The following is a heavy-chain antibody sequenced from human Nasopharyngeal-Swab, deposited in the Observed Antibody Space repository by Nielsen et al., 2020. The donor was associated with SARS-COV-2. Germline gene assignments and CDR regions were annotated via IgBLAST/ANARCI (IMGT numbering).Heavy chain of an antibody. CDR2: ISAYNGNT. J-gene: IGHJ6*02. CDR1: GYTFTSYG. CDR3: ARAWTNSDIVVVVAATGYYYGMDV. V-gene: IGHV1-18*01. D-gene: IGHD2-15*01. Sequence: ASVKVSCKASGYTFTSYGISWVRQAPGQGLEWMGWISAYNGNTNYAQKLQSRVTMTTDTSTSTAYMELRSLRSDDTAVYYCARAWTNSDIVVVVAATGYYYGMDVWGQGTTVTVSS.